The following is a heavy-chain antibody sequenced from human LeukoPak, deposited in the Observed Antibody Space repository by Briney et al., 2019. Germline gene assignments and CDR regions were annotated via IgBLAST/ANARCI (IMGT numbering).Heavy chain of an antibody. Sequence: SETLSLTCTVSGGSVSSGSYYWSWIRQPPGKGLEWIGYIYYSGSTKYNPSLKSRVTISVDTSKNQFSLKLSSVTAADTAVYYCARDHLWFGASQGLYGMDVWGKGTTVTVSS. J-gene: IGHJ6*04. D-gene: IGHD3-10*01. V-gene: IGHV4-61*01. CDR3: ARDHLWFGASQGLYGMDV. CDR2: IYYSGST. CDR1: GGSVSSGSYY.